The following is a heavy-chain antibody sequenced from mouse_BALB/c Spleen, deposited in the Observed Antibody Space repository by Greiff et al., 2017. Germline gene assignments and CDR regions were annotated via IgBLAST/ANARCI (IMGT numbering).Heavy chain of an antibody. CDR1: GYTFTSYW. V-gene: IGHV1-7*01. CDR2: INPSTGYT. CDR3: ARSVTGSYAMDD. D-gene: IGHD4-1*01. J-gene: IGHJ4*01. Sequence: QVQLKESGAELAKPGASVKMSCKASGYTFTSYWMHWVKQRPGQGLEWIGYINPSTGYTEYNQKFKDKATLTADKSSSTAYMQLSSLTSEDSAVYYCARSVTGSYAMDDWGQGTSVTVSS.